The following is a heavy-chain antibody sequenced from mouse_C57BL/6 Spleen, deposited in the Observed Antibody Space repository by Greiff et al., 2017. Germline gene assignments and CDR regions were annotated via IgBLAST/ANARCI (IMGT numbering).Heavy chain of an antibody. Sequence: QVQLKESGPELVKPGASVKISCKASGYAFSSSWMNWVKQRPGKGLEWIGRIYPGDGDTNYNGKFKGKATLTADKSSSTAYMQLSSLTSEDSAVYFCAREPLTGNDDCWGQGTTLTVSS. CDR1: GYAFSSSW. J-gene: IGHJ2*01. CDR3: AREPLTGNDDC. V-gene: IGHV1-82*01. D-gene: IGHD4-1*01. CDR2: IYPGDGDT.